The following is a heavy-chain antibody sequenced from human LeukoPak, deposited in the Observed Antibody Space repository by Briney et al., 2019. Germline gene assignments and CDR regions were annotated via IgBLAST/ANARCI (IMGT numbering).Heavy chain of an antibody. J-gene: IGHJ4*02. CDR3: ARSITMVRGDPAIFDY. V-gene: IGHV4-59*08. CDR2: IYYSGST. CDR1: GGSISSYY. Sequence: SETLPLTCTVSGGSISSYYWSWLRQPPGKGLEWIGYIYYSGSTNYNPSLKSRVTISVDTSKNQFSLKLSSVTAADTAVYYCARSITMVRGDPAIFDYWGQGTLVTVSS. D-gene: IGHD3-10*01.